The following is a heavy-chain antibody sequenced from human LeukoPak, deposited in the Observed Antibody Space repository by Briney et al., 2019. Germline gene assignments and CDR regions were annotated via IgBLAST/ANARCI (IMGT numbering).Heavy chain of an antibody. CDR3: ATDHIAAAGTDYYGMDV. V-gene: IGHV1-69*13. J-gene: IGHJ6*02. D-gene: IGHD6-13*01. CDR2: IIPIFGTA. Sequence: SVKVSCKASGGTFISYAISWVRQAPGQGLEWMGGIIPIFGTANYAQKFQGRVTITADESTSTAYMELSSLRSEDTAVYYCATDHIAAAGTDYYGMDVWGQGTTVTVSS. CDR1: GGTFISYA.